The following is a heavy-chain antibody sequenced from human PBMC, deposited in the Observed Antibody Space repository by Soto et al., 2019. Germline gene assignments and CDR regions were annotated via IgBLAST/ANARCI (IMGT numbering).Heavy chain of an antibody. CDR3: ARRTDTPIINNWFEP. CDR2: INHSGST. Sequence: SATLSLTCSVYGGSLINYYWNWIRQPPGKGLEWIGEINHSGSTNYNPSLKSRVTISVDTSKNQFSLKLSSVTAADTAVYYCARRTDTPIINNWFEPWGPATLGTVSS. CDR1: GGSLINYY. J-gene: IGHJ5*02. V-gene: IGHV4-34*01. D-gene: IGHD5-18*01.